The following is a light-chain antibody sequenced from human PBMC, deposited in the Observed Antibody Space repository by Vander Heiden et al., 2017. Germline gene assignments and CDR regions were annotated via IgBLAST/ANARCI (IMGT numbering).Light chain of an antibody. Sequence: EIVMTQSPATLSVSPGERASPSRRASQSVSSNLAWYQQKPGQAPRLLIYGASTRATGIPARFSGSGSGTEFTLTISSLQSEDFAVYYCQQYNNWPRTFGQGTKLEIK. CDR2: GAS. CDR3: QQYNNWPRT. CDR1: QSVSSN. J-gene: IGKJ2*01. V-gene: IGKV3-15*01.